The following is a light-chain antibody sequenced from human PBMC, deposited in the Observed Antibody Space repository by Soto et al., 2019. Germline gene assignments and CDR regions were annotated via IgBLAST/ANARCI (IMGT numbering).Light chain of an antibody. V-gene: IGLV2-14*01. CDR1: NSDVGGYNF. J-gene: IGLJ1*01. CDR2: DVS. Sequence: QSALTQPASVSGSPGQSITISCTGTNSDVGGYNFVSWYQQHPGKAPKLIIYDVSNRPSGVSNRFSGSKSGSTASLTISGLQAEDEADYYCSSYTSSSTLVYVFGTGTKLTVL. CDR3: SSYTSSSTLVYV.